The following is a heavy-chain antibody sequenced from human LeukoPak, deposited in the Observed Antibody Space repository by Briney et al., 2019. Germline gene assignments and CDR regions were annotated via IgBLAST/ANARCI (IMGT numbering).Heavy chain of an antibody. CDR1: GFTFTSSV. CDR2: IVVGSGNT. V-gene: IGHV1-58*01. CDR3: AADRAGSYLRFVY. D-gene: IGHD3-10*01. J-gene: IGHJ4*02. Sequence: SVSVSCKASGFTFTSSVVQWVRQARGQRREWIGWIVVGSGNTNYAQKFQERVTITRDMSTSTAYMELSSLRFEDTAVYYCAADRAGSYLRFVYWGQGTPVTVSS.